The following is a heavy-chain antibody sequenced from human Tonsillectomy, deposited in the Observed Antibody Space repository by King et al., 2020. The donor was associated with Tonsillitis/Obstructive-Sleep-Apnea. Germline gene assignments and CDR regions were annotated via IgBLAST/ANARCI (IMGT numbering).Heavy chain of an antibody. V-gene: IGHV3-11*06. CDR2: ISSGSKYT. J-gene: IGHJ6*02. Sequence: VQLVESGGGLVKPGGSLRLSCANSGFTLSDYYMSWIRQAPGKGLEWVSYISSGSKYTNYADSVKGRFTISRDNAKNTLYLQMNSLSPEDTAVYYCSRYYGMDVWGQGTTVTVSS. CDR3: SRYYGMDV. CDR1: GFTLSDYY.